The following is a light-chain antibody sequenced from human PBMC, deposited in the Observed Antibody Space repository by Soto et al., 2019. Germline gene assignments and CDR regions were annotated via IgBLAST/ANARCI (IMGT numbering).Light chain of an antibody. V-gene: IGLV6-57*02. CDR2: EDN. J-gene: IGLJ2*01. CDR3: QSYDSSNHVV. Sequence: NFMLTQPHSVSESPGKTVTISCTGSSGSIASNYVQWYQQRPGSAPTTVIYEDNQRPSGVPDRFSGSIDGSSNSASLTISGLKTEDEADYYCQSYDSSNHVVFGGGTKVTVL. CDR1: SGSIASNY.